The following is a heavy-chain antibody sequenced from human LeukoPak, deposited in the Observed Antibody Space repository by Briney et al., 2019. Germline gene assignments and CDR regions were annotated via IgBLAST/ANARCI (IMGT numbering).Heavy chain of an antibody. CDR2: INPNSGGT. Sequence: ASVNVSCKASGYTFTDYYIHWVRQAPGQGLEWMGWINPNSGGTNYAQNFQGRVTMTRDTYITTAYMDLSRLRLDDTAVYYCAVGRRTDFDYWGQGTLVTVSS. D-gene: IGHD1-26*01. CDR3: AVGRRTDFDY. J-gene: IGHJ4*02. V-gene: IGHV1-2*02. CDR1: GYTFTDYY.